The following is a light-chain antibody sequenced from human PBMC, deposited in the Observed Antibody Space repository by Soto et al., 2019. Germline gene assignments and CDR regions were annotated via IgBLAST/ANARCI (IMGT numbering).Light chain of an antibody. J-gene: IGKJ5*01. CDR3: QQRSNWPIT. CDR2: DTS. Sequence: EIVLTQSPATLSLSPGERATLSCRASQSVSSYLAWYQQEPGQAPRLLIYDTSNRATGIPARFSGSGSGTDFTLTISSLDPEDFAVYYCQQRSNWPITFGQGTRLEIK. CDR1: QSVSSY. V-gene: IGKV3-11*01.